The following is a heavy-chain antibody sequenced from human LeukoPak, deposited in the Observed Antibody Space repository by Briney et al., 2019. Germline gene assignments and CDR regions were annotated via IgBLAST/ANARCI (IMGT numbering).Heavy chain of an antibody. CDR2: ISAYNGNT. J-gene: IGHJ5*02. V-gene: IGHV1-18*01. D-gene: IGHD4/OR15-4a*01. CDR3: ARSLGPNYPGSVDP. CDR1: GYTFTSYG. Sequence: GASVKVSCKASGYTFTSYGISWVRQAPGQGLEWMGWISAYNGNTNYAQKLQGRVTMTTDTSTSTAYMELRSLRSDDTAVYYCARSLGPNYPGSVDPWGQGTLVTVSS.